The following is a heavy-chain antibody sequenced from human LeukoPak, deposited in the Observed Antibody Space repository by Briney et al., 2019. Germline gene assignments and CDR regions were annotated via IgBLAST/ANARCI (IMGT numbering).Heavy chain of an antibody. CDR3: ARDTVGVTDY. CDR1: GFTFSSYS. CDR2: ISSSSSTI. V-gene: IGHV3-48*04. Sequence: PGGSLRLSCAASGFTFSSYSMNWVRQAPGKGLEWVSYISSSSSTIYYADSVKGRFTISRDNAKNSLYLQMNSLRAEDTALYYCARDTVGVTDYWGRGTLVTVSS. D-gene: IGHD1-26*01. J-gene: IGHJ4*02.